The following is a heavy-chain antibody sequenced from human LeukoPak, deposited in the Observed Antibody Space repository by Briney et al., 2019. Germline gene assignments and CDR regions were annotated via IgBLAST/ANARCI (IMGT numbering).Heavy chain of an antibody. V-gene: IGHV3-23*01. D-gene: IGHD3-22*01. J-gene: IGHJ4*02. CDR1: GFTFSSYA. CDR2: ISGSGSGT. Sequence: GGSLRLSCAASGFTFSSYAMSWVRQAPGEGLQWVSGISGSGSGTYYADSVRGRFTISRDNAKNSLYLQMNSLRAEDTAVYYCARDNHDSSGYYYVDYWGQGTLVTVSS. CDR3: ARDNHDSSGYYYVDY.